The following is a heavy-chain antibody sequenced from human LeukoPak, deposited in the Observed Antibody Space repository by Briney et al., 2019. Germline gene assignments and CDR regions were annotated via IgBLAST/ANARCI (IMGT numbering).Heavy chain of an antibody. D-gene: IGHD2/OR15-2a*01. V-gene: IGHV3-7*01. CDR1: GFTFSSYA. CDR2: IKQDGSEK. Sequence: GGSLRLSCAASGFTFSSYAMSWVRQAPGKGLEWVASIKQDGSEKYYVDSVKGRFTISRDNAKNSLYLQMNSLRAEDTAVYYCARQNRGQDYWGQGTLVTVSS. CDR3: ARQNRGQDY. J-gene: IGHJ4*02.